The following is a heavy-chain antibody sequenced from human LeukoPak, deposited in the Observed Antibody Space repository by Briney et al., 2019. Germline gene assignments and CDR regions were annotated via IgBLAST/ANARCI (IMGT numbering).Heavy chain of an antibody. V-gene: IGHV3-30*02. CDR1: GFTFSSYG. Sequence: PGGSLRLSCAASGFTFSSYGMHWVRQAPGKGLEWVAVIWYDGSNKYYADSVKGRFTISRDNSKNTLYLQMNSLRAEDTAVYYCAKPSFYDSSGYYYASHYYYGMDVWGQGTTVTVSS. J-gene: IGHJ6*02. CDR3: AKPSFYDSSGYYYASHYYYGMDV. CDR2: IWYDGSNK. D-gene: IGHD3-22*01.